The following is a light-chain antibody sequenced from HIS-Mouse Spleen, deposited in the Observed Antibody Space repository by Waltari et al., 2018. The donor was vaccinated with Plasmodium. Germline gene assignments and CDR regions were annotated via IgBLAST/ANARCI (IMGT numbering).Light chain of an antibody. V-gene: IGLV2-23*01. Sequence: QSALTQPASVSGSPGQSITISCPGTSRAVGSYNLVSWYQQPPGKAPKLMIYEGSKRPSGVSNRFSGSKSGNTASLTISGLQAEDEADYYCCSYAGSSYVFGTGTKVTVL. CDR3: CSYAGSSYV. CDR2: EGS. CDR1: SRAVGSYNL. J-gene: IGLJ1*01.